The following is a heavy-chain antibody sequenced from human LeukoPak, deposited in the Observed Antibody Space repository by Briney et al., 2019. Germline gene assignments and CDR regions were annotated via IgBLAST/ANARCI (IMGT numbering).Heavy chain of an antibody. CDR1: GFTFSSYA. J-gene: IGHJ4*02. D-gene: IGHD3-10*01. V-gene: IGHV3-23*01. Sequence: HSGGTLRLYCAASGFTFSSYAMSWVRQAPGKGLEGVSAISGSGGSTYYADSVKGRFTISRDNSKNTLYLQMNSLRAEDTAVYYCAKASMVRGVITCPVRYFDYWGQGTLLTVSS. CDR3: AKASMVRGVITCPVRYFDY. CDR2: ISGSGGST.